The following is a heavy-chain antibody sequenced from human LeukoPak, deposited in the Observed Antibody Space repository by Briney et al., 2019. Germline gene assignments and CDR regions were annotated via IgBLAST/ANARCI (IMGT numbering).Heavy chain of an antibody. D-gene: IGHD6-13*01. CDR1: GFTFSNAW. CDR3: TPSSWYTPFDY. V-gene: IGHV3-15*01. CDR2: IKSKTDGGTT. Sequence: GGSLRLSCAASGFTFSNAWMSWVRQAPGKGLEWVGRIKSKTDGGTTDYAAPVKGRFTISRDDSKNTLYLQMNSLKTEDTAVYYCTPSSWYTPFDYWGQGTLVTVSS. J-gene: IGHJ4*02.